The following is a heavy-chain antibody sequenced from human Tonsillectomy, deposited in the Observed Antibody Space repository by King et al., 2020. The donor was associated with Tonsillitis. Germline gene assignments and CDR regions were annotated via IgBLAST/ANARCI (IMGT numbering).Heavy chain of an antibody. CDR3: VRDQDL. J-gene: IGHJ5*02. V-gene: IGHV3-7*01. Sequence: VQLVESGGGLVQPGGSLRLSCAGAGFTFSNPWMNWVRQAPGKGPEWWSDIIHDGSAKYYVDSVKGRFTISRDNSKNSPHLQMISLRVEVTAAYYCVRDQDLWGQGTLVTVSS. CDR2: IIHDGSAK. CDR1: GFTFSNPW.